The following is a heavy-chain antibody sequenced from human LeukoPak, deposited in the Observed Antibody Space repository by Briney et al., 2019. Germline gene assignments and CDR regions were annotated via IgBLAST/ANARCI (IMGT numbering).Heavy chain of an antibody. CDR1: GDSISRGRYY. CDR3: ASKIAGFDY. D-gene: IGHD6-13*01. Sequence: SETLSLTCTVSGDSISRGRYYWSWVRQPAGKELEWIGRIYASGKTDYNPYTPSLKSRVAMSLDTSKNQVSLYLTSVTAADTAVYYCASKIAGFDYWGQGTLVTVSS. V-gene: IGHV4-61*02. J-gene: IGHJ4*02. CDR2: IYASGKT.